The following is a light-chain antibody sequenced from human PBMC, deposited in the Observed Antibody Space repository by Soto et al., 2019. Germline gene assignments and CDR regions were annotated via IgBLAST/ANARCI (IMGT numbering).Light chain of an antibody. Sequence: EIVLTQSPGTLSLSPGERATVYCRTTESVSSNFLAWYQQIPGQAPRLLVYDTSSRATAIPDRFSGSGSGTDFTLTISRLEPEDFAVYYCQHYGRSPDLFTFGPGTKVDIK. CDR1: ESVSSNF. CDR2: DTS. CDR3: QHYGRSPDLFT. J-gene: IGKJ3*01. V-gene: IGKV3-20*01.